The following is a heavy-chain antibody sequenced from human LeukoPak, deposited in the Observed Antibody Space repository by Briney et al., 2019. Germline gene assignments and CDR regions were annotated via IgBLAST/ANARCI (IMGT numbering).Heavy chain of an antibody. J-gene: IGHJ4*02. V-gene: IGHV3-23*01. CDR1: GSTFNSYA. D-gene: IGHD4-23*01. Sequence: PGGSLRLSCAASGSTFNSYAMSWVRQAPGKGLEWVSAIVGDTVSFYTDSVKGRFTISRDNSKNTLYLQMNGLRAEDTAIYYCAKGSAQWELYDYWGQGTLVTVSS. CDR2: IVGDTVS. CDR3: AKGSAQWELYDY.